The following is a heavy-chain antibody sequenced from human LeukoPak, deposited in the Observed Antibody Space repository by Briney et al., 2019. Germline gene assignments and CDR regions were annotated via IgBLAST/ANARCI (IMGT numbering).Heavy chain of an antibody. D-gene: IGHD2-15*01. CDR1: GGSISSSSYY. V-gene: IGHV4-39*07. J-gene: IGHJ5*02. Sequence: SETLSLTCTVSGGSISSSSYYWGWIRQPPGKGLEWIGSIYYSGSTYYNPSLKSRVTISVDTSKNQFSLKLSSVTAADTAVYYCARVLRYCSGGSCNWFDPWGQGTLVTVSS. CDR2: IYYSGST. CDR3: ARVLRYCSGGSCNWFDP.